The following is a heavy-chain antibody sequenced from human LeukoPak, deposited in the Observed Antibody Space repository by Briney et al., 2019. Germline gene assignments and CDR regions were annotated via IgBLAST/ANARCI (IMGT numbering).Heavy chain of an antibody. CDR1: GGSISSYY. CDR3: ARDVGRGEFDY. V-gene: IGHV4-59*01. J-gene: IGHJ4*02. D-gene: IGHD3-10*01. Sequence: PSQTLSLTCTVSGGSISSYYWSWIRQPPGKGLEWIGYIYYSGSTNYHPSLKSRVTISVDTSKNQFSLKLSSVTAADTAVYYCARDVGRGEFDYWGQGTLVTVSS. CDR2: IYYSGST.